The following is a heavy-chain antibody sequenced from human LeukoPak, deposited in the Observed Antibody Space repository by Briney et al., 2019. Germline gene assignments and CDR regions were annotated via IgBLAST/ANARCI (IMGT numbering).Heavy chain of an antibody. CDR1: GLTFRSYE. Sequence: QAGEALKLSCAASGLTFRSYEMKCVRQAPGKGLPGVSYISIRGRTIYYADSVKGRFTISRDNAKNSLYLQMNSLRAEDTAVYYCARDSAYCGAVCYSGYFDYWGQGSSVTVSS. D-gene: IGHD2-21*02. CDR3: ARDSAYCGAVCYSGYFDY. V-gene: IGHV3-48*03. CDR2: ISIRGRTI. J-gene: IGHJ4*02.